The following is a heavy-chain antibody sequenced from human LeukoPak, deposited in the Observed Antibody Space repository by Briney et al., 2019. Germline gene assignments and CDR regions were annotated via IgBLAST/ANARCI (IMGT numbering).Heavy chain of an antibody. CDR3: ARTYYDYWTGPYTFDI. CDR1: GFTFSSYV. CDR2: IRYDGSNK. Sequence: PVGSLTLSCAASGFTFSSYVMHWVPQAPGQGLKGVTFIRYDGSNKYYAESVKGRFTISRDNSENTLYLQMNNLRAEDTVVYYCARTYYDYWTGPYTFDIWGQGTMVTVSS. J-gene: IGHJ3*02. V-gene: IGHV3-30*02. D-gene: IGHD3-3*01.